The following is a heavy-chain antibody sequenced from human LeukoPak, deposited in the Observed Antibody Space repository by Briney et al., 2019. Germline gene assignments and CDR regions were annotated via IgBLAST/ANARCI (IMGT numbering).Heavy chain of an antibody. CDR2: IYYSGST. D-gene: IGHD3-10*01. Sequence: SETLSLTCTVSGGSISSSSYYWGWIRQPPGKGLEWIGSIYYSGSTYYNPSLKSRVTISVDTSKNQFSLKLSSVTAADTAVYYCARLPDYGSEVFDYWGQGTLVTVSS. CDR1: GGSISSSSYY. V-gene: IGHV4-39*01. CDR3: ARLPDYGSEVFDY. J-gene: IGHJ4*02.